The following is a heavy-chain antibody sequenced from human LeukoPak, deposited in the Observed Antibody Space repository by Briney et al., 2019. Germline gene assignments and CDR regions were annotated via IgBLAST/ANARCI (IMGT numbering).Heavy chain of an antibody. CDR1: GFAFSSSA. CDR2: LSFDGSQM. J-gene: IGHJ3*02. CDR3: ARDFRYDSSGYKRAAFDI. V-gene: IGHV3-33*05. Sequence: RTGGSLRLSCAASGFAFSSSAMHWVRQSPGKGLEWLAILSFDGSQMYYADSMKGRFTLSRDNSKNTLYLQIHSLRAEDTAVYYCARDFRYDSSGYKRAAFDIWGQGTMVTVSS. D-gene: IGHD3-22*01.